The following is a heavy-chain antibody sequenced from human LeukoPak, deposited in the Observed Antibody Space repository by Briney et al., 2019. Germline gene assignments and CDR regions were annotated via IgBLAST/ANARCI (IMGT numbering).Heavy chain of an antibody. J-gene: IGHJ6*03. D-gene: IGHD5-12*01. CDR1: GFTFSNYA. CDR2: ISYDGSDK. Sequence: GRSLRLSCAASGFTFSNYAMHWVRQAPGKGLEWVAVISYDGSDKYCADSVKGRFTISRDNSKNTLYLQMNSLRAEDTAVYYCARSLATSYYYMDVWGKGTTVTVSS. CDR3: ARSLATSYYYMDV. V-gene: IGHV3-30*04.